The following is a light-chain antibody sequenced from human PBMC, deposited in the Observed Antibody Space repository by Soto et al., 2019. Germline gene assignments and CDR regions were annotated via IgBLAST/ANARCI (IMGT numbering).Light chain of an antibody. CDR1: QTISTW. J-gene: IGKJ1*01. CDR3: HQYHTYST. CDR2: DAS. Sequence: IQMTQSPSTLSASVGDRVIITCRASQTISTWVAWYQHKTGKAPTLLIYDASSLESGVPSRFSGGGSGTEFTLTISSLQPDDFATYYCHQYHTYSTFGQGTKVDI. V-gene: IGKV1-5*01.